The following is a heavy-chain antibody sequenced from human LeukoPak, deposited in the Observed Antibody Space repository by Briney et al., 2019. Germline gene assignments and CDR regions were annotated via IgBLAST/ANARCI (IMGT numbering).Heavy chain of an antibody. J-gene: IGHJ1*01. Sequence: SETLSLTCTVSGGSISSSSYYWGWIRQPPGKGLEWIGSIYYSGSTYYNPSLKSRVTISVDTSKNQFSLKLSSVNAADTAMYYCARHRSPLESFRHWGQGTLVTVSS. V-gene: IGHV4-39*01. D-gene: IGHD3-3*01. CDR1: GGSISSSSYY. CDR2: IYYSGST. CDR3: ARHRSPLESFRH.